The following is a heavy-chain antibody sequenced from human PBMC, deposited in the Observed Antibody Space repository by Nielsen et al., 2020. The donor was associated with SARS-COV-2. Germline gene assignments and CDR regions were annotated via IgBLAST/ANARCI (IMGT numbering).Heavy chain of an antibody. J-gene: IGHJ4*02. CDR1: GFTFSNDW. D-gene: IGHD2-2*01. CDR3: TTEYQLLSGIIDY. V-gene: IGHV3-15*01. Sequence: GESLKISCAASGFTFSNDWMSWVRQAPGKGLEWVGRIKSKTDGGTTDYAAPVKGRFTISRDDSKNTLYLQMNSLKTEDTAVYYCTTEYQLLSGIIDYWGQGTLVTVSS. CDR2: IKSKTDGGTT.